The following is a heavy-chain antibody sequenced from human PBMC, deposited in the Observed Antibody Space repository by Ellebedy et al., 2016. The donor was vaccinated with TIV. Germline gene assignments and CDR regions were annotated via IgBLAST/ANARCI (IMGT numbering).Heavy chain of an antibody. CDR2: ISYDGSNK. CDR3: AKRGGYYGSGADY. J-gene: IGHJ4*02. D-gene: IGHD3-10*01. CDR1: GFTFSSYG. Sequence: GGSLRLXXAASGFTFSSYGMHWVRQALGKGLEWVAVISYDGSNKYYADSVKGRFTISRDNSKNTLYLQMNSLRAEDTAVYYCAKRGGYYGSGADYWGQGTLVTVSS. V-gene: IGHV3-30*18.